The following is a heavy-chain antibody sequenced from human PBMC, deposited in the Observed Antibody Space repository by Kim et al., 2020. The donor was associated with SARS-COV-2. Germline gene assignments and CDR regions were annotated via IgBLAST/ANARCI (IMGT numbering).Heavy chain of an antibody. Sequence: GGSLRLSCAASGFTFSSYAMHWVRQAPGKGLEWVAVISYDGSNKYYADSVKGRFTISRDNSKNTLYLQMNSLRAEDTAVYYCARGLTAFYGMDVWGQGTTVTVSS. CDR2: ISYDGSNK. CDR1: GFTFSSYA. CDR3: ARGLTAFYGMDV. V-gene: IGHV3-30*04. D-gene: IGHD3-3*02. J-gene: IGHJ6*02.